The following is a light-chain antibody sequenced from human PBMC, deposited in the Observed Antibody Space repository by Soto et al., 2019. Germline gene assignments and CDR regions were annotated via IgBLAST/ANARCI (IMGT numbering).Light chain of an antibody. CDR3: QLWDSTSDLPV. CDR1: NIGSKS. V-gene: IGLV3-21*04. J-gene: IGLJ2*01. Sequence: SYELTQPPSVSVAPGKTARITCGGNNIGSKSVHWYQQKPGQAPVLVISYDSDRPSGIPERFSGSNSGNTATLTISRVEAGDEADYYCQLWDSTSDLPVFGGGTKLTVL. CDR2: YDS.